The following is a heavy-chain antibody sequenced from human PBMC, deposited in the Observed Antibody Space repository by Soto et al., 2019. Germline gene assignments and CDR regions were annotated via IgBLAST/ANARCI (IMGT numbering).Heavy chain of an antibody. Sequence: QVQLVQSGAEVKKPGSSVKVSCKASGGTFSSYAISWVRQAPGQGLEWMGGIIPIFGTANYAQKFQGRVRITADXXTXTXXMELRSLRSEDTAVYYCARDRRYSYGYNYYYGMDVWGQGTTVTVSS. CDR1: GGTFSSYA. D-gene: IGHD5-18*01. J-gene: IGHJ6*02. V-gene: IGHV1-69*12. CDR3: ARDRRYSYGYNYYYGMDV. CDR2: IIPIFGTA.